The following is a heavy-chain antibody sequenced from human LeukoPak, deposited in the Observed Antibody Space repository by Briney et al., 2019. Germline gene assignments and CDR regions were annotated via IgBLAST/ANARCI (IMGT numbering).Heavy chain of an antibody. J-gene: IGHJ4*02. Sequence: GGSLRLSCAASGFTFSSYALSWVRQAPGKGPEWVSTIGDSGYSTYYADSVKGRFTISRDNSKNALYLQMNSLRAEDTAVYFCAKQLDHQQLSATDYWGQGTLVTVSS. D-gene: IGHD4-11*01. V-gene: IGHV3-23*01. CDR1: GFTFSSYA. CDR2: IGDSGYST. CDR3: AKQLDHQQLSATDY.